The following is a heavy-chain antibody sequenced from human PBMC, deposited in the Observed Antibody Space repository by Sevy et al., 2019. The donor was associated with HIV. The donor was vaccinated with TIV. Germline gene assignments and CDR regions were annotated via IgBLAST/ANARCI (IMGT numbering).Heavy chain of an antibody. V-gene: IGHV1-2*02. CDR1: GYTFTGYY. J-gene: IGHJ3*02. Sequence: ASVKVSCKASGYTFTGYYLHWVRQAPGQGLEWMGWINPNSGGTNYAQKFQGRVTMTRDSSISTAYMELSRLGSDDTAVYYCARSLTLIRPNEAFDIWGQGTMVTVSS. D-gene: IGHD3-22*01. CDR2: INPNSGGT. CDR3: ARSLTLIRPNEAFDI.